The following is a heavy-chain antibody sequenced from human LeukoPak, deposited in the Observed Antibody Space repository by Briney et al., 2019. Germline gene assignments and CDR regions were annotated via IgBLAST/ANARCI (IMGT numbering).Heavy chain of an antibody. D-gene: IGHD6-19*01. Sequence: ASVKVSCKASGGTSSSYAISWVRQAPGQGLEWMGGIIPIFGTANYAQKFQGRVTITADESTSTAYMELSSLRSEDTAVYYCARSIWYSSGWYGNQDYWGQGTLVTVSS. CDR3: ARSIWYSSGWYGNQDY. CDR2: IIPIFGTA. J-gene: IGHJ4*02. V-gene: IGHV1-69*13. CDR1: GGTSSSYA.